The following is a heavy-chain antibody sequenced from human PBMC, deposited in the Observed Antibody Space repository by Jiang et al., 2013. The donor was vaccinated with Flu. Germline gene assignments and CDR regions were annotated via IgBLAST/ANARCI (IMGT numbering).Heavy chain of an antibody. D-gene: IGHD4-17*01. J-gene: IGHJ4*02. V-gene: IGHV1-18*01. CDR3: ARGRRPVTTVFDY. CDR2: ISAYNGNT. CDR1: GYTFTSYG. Sequence: SGAEVKKPGASVKVSCKASGYTFTSYGISWVRQAPGQGLEWMGWISAYNGNTNYAQKFQGRVTMTRNTSISTAYMELSSLRSEDTAVYYCARGRRPVTTVFDYWGQGTLVTVSS.